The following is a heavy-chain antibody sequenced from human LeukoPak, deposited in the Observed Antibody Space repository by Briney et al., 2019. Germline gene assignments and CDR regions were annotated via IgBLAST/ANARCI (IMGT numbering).Heavy chain of an antibody. V-gene: IGHV1-69*04. D-gene: IGHD2-2*01. Sequence: SVKVSCKASGGTFSSYAISWVRQAPGQGLEWMGRIIPILGIANYAQKFQGRVTITADKSTSTAYMELSSLRSEDTAVYYCAREGFGDIVVVPAAFQFDYWGQGTLVTVSS. CDR1: GGTFSSYA. CDR3: AREGFGDIVVVPAAFQFDY. CDR2: IIPILGIA. J-gene: IGHJ4*02.